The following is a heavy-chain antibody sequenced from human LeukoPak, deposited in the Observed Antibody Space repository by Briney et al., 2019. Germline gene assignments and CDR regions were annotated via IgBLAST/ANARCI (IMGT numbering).Heavy chain of an antibody. V-gene: IGHV4-34*01. CDR2: INHSGST. Sequence: PSETLSLTCTVSGGSISSYYWSWIRQPPGKGLEWIGEINHSGSTNYNPSLKSRVTISVDTSKNQFSLKLSSVTAADTAVYYCARDDYDFWSGYEAWFDPWGQGTLVTVSS. CDR3: ARDDYDFWSGYEAWFDP. D-gene: IGHD3-3*01. CDR1: GGSISSYY. J-gene: IGHJ5*02.